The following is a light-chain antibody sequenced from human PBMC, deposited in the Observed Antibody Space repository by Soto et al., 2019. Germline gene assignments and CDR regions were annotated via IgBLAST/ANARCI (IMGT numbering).Light chain of an antibody. CDR2: DAS. Sequence: DIQMTQSPSTLSASVGDRVTITCRASQSISSWLAWYQQKPGKAPKFLIYDASSLESGVPSRFSDSGSGTEFTLTISSLQPDDFATYYCQQYNSYSPWTFGQGTKVEIK. CDR1: QSISSW. V-gene: IGKV1-5*01. J-gene: IGKJ1*01. CDR3: QQYNSYSPWT.